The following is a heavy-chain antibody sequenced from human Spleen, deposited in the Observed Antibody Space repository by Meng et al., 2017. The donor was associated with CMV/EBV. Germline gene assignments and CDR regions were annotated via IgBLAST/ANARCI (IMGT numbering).Heavy chain of an antibody. D-gene: IGHD3-3*01. V-gene: IGHV1-8*01. CDR1: GYTFTSYD. J-gene: IGHJ4*02. CDR3: ARDFRSGYADY. CDR2: MNPNSGNT. Sequence: ASVKVSCKASGYTFTSYDINWVRQATGQVLEWMGWMNPNSGNTGYAQKFQGRVTMIRNTSISTAYMELNSLKSEDAAVYYCARDFRSGYADYWGQGALVTVSS.